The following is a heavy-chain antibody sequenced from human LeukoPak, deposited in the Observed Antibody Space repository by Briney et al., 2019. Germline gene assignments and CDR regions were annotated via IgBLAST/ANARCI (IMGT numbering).Heavy chain of an antibody. CDR3: TRELSGDGLSNWFDP. Sequence: GGSLRLSCTASGFTFCDYAMSWVRHAPGKGREWVGFIRSKAYGVTTEYAASVKGRFTISRDDSKSIAYLQMNSLKTEDTAVYYCTRELSGDGLSNWFDPWGQGTLVTGSS. D-gene: IGHD5-12*01. J-gene: IGHJ5*02. CDR1: GFTFCDYA. CDR2: IRSKAYGVTT. V-gene: IGHV3-49*04.